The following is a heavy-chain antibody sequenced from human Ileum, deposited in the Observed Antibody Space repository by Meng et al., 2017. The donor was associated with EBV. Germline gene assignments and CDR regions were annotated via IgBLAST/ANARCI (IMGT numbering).Heavy chain of an antibody. D-gene: IGHD3-22*01. Sequence: QVRLQESGPRLVQPSGTVSLPCAVSGGSIISSKWWSWVRQSPGTGLEWIGEIYHHGTTNYNPSLKSRVTISVDTSKNKFFLNLTSLTAADTAVYYCARLDSSGYYFGGWFDPWGQGILVTVSS. V-gene: IGHV4-4*02. J-gene: IGHJ5*02. CDR1: GGSIISSKW. CDR2: IYHHGTT. CDR3: ARLDSSGYYFGGWFDP.